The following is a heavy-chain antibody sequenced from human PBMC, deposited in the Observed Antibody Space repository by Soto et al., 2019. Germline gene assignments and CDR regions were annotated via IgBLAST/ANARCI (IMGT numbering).Heavy chain of an antibody. Sequence: GGSLRLSCTASGFTFTDAWMNWVRQAPGKGLEWVGRVKSKSHGGAADYAAPVKGRFTISRDDSENKLYLQMNSLKTEDTAVYYCTYFLAGRYLFDFWGRGT. CDR3: TYFLAGRYLFDF. J-gene: IGHJ4*02. CDR1: GFTFTDAW. CDR2: VKSKSHGGAA. V-gene: IGHV3-15*07. D-gene: IGHD3-10*01.